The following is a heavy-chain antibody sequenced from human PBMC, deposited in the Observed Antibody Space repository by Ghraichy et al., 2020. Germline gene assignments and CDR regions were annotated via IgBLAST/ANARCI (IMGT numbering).Heavy chain of an antibody. CDR1: GGSVSSGGHY. V-gene: IGHV4-31*03. CDR2: IFNSGIT. Sequence: SCSVSGGSVSSGGHYWTWIRQNPGKGLEWIGFIFNSGITYYNPSLKSRASISADTSKNQFSLKLDSVTAADTAVYYCARDGGYFLAFDYWGQGTPVTVSS. J-gene: IGHJ4*02. CDR3: ARDGGYFLAFDY. D-gene: IGHD3-22*01.